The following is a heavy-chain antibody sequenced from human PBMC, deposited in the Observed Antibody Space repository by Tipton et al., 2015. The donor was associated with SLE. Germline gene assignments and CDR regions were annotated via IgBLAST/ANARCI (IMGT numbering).Heavy chain of an antibody. CDR1: GGSISSYY. CDR2: IYYSGNT. J-gene: IGHJ4*02. CDR3: ARSDPSYSGYNC. D-gene: IGHD5-12*01. V-gene: IGHV4-59*01. Sequence: TLSLTCTVSGGSISSYYWSWIRQPPGKGLEWIAYIYYSGNTNYNPSLKSRVTISVDTSKNQFSLKLSSVTAADTAVYYCARSDPSYSGYNCWGQGTLVTVSS.